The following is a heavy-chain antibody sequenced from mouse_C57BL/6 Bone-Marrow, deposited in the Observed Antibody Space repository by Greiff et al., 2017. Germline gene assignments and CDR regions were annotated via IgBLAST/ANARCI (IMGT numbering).Heavy chain of an antibody. CDR3: TGSNYLYYAMDY. CDR2: IRLKSDNYAT. J-gene: IGHJ4*01. Sequence: EVQGVESGGGLVQPGGSMKLSCVASGFTFSNYWMNWVRQSPEKGLEWVAQIRLKSDNYATHYAESVKGRFTISRDDSKSSVYLQMNNLRAEDTVIYYCTGSNYLYYAMDYWGQGTSVTVSS. D-gene: IGHD2-5*01. V-gene: IGHV6-3*01. CDR1: GFTFSNYW.